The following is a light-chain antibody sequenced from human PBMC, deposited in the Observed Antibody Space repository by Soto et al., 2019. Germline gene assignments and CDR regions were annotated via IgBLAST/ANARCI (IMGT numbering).Light chain of an antibody. CDR3: QQYDNWPPWT. CDR2: GAS. J-gene: IGKJ1*01. Sequence: EIVMTQSPATLSVSPGEGATLSCRASQSVRSNLAWYQQKPGQAPRLLIYGASTRATGTPARFSGTESGTEFTLTLSSLQSEDFAVYYCQQYDNWPPWTFGQGTRVEIK. V-gene: IGKV3-15*01. CDR1: QSVRSN.